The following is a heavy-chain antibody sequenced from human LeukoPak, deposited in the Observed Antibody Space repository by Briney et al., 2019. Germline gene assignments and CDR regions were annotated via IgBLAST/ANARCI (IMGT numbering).Heavy chain of an antibody. CDR2: INHSGST. Sequence: SETLSLTCGVYGGSFSGYYWSWIRQPPGKGLEWIGEINHSGSTNYNPSLKSRVTISVDTSKNQFSLKLNSVTAADTAVYYCARGCVYYDYVWGSYRYFDYWGQGTLVTVSS. J-gene: IGHJ4*02. V-gene: IGHV4-34*01. D-gene: IGHD3-16*02. CDR3: ARGCVYYDYVWGSYRYFDY. CDR1: GGSFSGYY.